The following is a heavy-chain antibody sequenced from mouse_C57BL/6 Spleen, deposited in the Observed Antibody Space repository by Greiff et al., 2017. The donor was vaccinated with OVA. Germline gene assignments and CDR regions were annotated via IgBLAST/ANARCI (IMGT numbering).Heavy chain of an antibody. D-gene: IGHD1-1*01. CDR1: GYSITSGYY. CDR2: ISYDGSN. J-gene: IGHJ2*01. CDR3: ARGDRYYYGSSLYYFDY. V-gene: IGHV3-6*01. Sequence: LEESGPGLVKPSQSLSLTCSVTGYSITSGYYWNWIRQFPGNKLEWMGYISYDGSNNYNPSLKNRISITRDTSKNQFFLKLNSVTTEDTATYYCARGDRYYYGSSLYYFDYWGQGTTLTVSS.